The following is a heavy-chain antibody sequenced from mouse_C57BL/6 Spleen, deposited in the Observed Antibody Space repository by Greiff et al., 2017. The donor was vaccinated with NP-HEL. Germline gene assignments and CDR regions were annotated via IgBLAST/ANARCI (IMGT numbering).Heavy chain of an antibody. Sequence: VQLQESGAELVKPGASVKISCKASGYAFSSYWMNWVKQRPGKGLEWIGQIYPGDGDTNYNGKFKGKATLTADKSSSTAYTQLSSLTSEDSAVYFCARWEYYGSSPYYAMDYWGQGTSVTVSS. CDR2: IYPGDGDT. D-gene: IGHD1-1*01. J-gene: IGHJ4*01. V-gene: IGHV1-80*01. CDR3: ARWEYYGSSPYYAMDY. CDR1: GYAFSSYW.